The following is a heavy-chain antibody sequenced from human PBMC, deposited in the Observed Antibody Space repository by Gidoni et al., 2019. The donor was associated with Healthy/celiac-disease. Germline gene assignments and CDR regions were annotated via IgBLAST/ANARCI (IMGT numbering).Heavy chain of an antibody. V-gene: IGHV3-66*02. Sequence: EVQIVESGGGLVQPGASLRLTIAASGFTVRCTYMRWVLQDSGKGLECVSCIYSGGSTYYADSEKGRFTISRDNSKNTLYLQMNSLRAEDTAVYYCARPYYDILTGPADAFDIWGQGTMVTVTS. CDR2: IYSGGST. J-gene: IGHJ3*02. CDR3: ARPYYDILTGPADAFDI. CDR1: GFTVRCTY. D-gene: IGHD3-9*01.